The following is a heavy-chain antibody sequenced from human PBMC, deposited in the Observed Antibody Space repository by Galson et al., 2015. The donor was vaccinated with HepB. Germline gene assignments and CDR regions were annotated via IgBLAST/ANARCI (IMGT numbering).Heavy chain of an antibody. Sequence: SLRLSCAASGFTFSSYSMNWVRQAPGKGLEWVSYISSSSSTIYYADSVKGRFTISRDNAKNSLYLQMNSLRDEDTAVYYCAREAIVGATTGWYFDLWGRGTLVTVSS. CDR3: AREAIVGATTGWYFDL. J-gene: IGHJ2*01. CDR2: ISSSSSTI. CDR1: GFTFSSYS. V-gene: IGHV3-48*02. D-gene: IGHD1-26*01.